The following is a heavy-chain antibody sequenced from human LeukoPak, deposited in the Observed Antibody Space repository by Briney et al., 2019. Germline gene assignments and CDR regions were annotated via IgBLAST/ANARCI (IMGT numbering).Heavy chain of an antibody. CDR2: ISYDGSNK. D-gene: IGHD5-24*01. CDR3: ARARGGWEMATVFDAFIS. J-gene: IGHJ3*02. V-gene: IGHV3-30-3*01. Sequence: GGSLRLSCAASGFTFSSYAMHWVRQAPGKGLEWVAVISYDGSNKYYADSVKGRFTISRDNSKNTLYLQMNSLRAEDTAVYYCARARGGWEMATVFDAFISGAKGQWSPSLQ. CDR1: GFTFSSYA.